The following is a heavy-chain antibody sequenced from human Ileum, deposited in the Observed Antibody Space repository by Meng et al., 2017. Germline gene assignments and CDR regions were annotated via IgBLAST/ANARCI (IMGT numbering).Heavy chain of an antibody. CDR1: GYTFTTFG. J-gene: IGHJ4*02. CDR3: ARDRQWVFDY. V-gene: IGHV1-18*01. D-gene: IGHD6-19*01. CDR2: IDPGNGNR. Sequence: QVQTVQSGIEVKKPGASVKVSCKPSGYTFTTFGISWVRQAPGQGLEWMGWIDPGNGNRNFAQKFQDRITLTTDTTTTTAYMELRSLRSDDTAIFYCARDRQWVFDYWGQGTLVTVSS.